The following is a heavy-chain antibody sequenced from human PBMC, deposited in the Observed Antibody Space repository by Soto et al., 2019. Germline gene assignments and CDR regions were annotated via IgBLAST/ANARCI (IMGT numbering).Heavy chain of an antibody. CDR1: GDSINNYY. V-gene: IGHV4-4*07. Sequence: VRLQESGPGLVEPSETLSLTCSVSGDSINNYYWSWIRQPAGKGLEWIGRIYSSGSANYNPSLKTRATRSVDTSKNQVFLSVTSVTAADTAVYFCARGGTRSADLPTYWGQGIQVIVSS. J-gene: IGHJ4*02. CDR2: IYSSGSA. CDR3: ARGGTRSADLPTY. D-gene: IGHD1-1*01.